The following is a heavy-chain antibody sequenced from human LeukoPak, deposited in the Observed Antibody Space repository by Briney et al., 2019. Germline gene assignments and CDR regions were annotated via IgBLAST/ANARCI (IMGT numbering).Heavy chain of an antibody. CDR2: INPNSGGT. Sequence: ASVKASCKASGYTFTGYYMRWVRQAPGQGLEWMGWINPNSGGTNYAQKFQGGVTMTRDTSISTAYMELSRLRSDDTAVYYCARGAGDPTMVRGVIITCYGMDVWGQGTTVTVSS. CDR1: GYTFTGYY. CDR3: ARGAGDPTMVRGVIITCYGMDV. J-gene: IGHJ6*02. V-gene: IGHV1-2*02. D-gene: IGHD3-10*01.